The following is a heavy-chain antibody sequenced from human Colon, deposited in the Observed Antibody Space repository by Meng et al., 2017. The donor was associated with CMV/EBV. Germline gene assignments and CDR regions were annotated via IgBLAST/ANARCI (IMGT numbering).Heavy chain of an antibody. CDR3: TRGGGDYYFDY. Sequence: GESLKISCAASGFPFSSHAMNWVRQAPGKGLEWVAVISYDGSNQYYADSVKGRFTISRDNSKKTLFLQMNSLRPEDTAVYYCTRGGGDYYFDYWGQGTLVTVSS. V-gene: IGHV3-30-3*01. D-gene: IGHD2-21*01. CDR1: GFPFSSHA. J-gene: IGHJ4*02. CDR2: ISYDGSNQ.